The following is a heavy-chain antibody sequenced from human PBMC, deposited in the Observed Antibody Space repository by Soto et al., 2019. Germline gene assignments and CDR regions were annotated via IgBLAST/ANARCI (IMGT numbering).Heavy chain of an antibody. CDR1: GYPISSGYY. Sequence: SETLSLTCAVSGYPISSGYYWGWIRQPPGKGLEWIGIIHQSGSTYYNPSLRSRITISVDTSKNQFSLKMPSVTAADTAVYYCARSSGYVPGGYWGQGILVTVSS. CDR3: ARSSGYVPGGY. D-gene: IGHD5-12*01. CDR2: IHQSGST. J-gene: IGHJ4*02. V-gene: IGHV4-38-2*01.